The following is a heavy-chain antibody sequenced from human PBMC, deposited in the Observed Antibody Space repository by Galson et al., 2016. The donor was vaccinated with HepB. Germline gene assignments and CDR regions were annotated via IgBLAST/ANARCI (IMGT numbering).Heavy chain of an antibody. Sequence: SLRLSCAASGFAFSSYTMHWVRQAPGKGPEWVASISYHAIHTYYVDSVKGRFTISRDNSKSTLYLQMDSLRAEDSAVYYCARESCGGDCYLAADYWGQGTLVTVSS. V-gene: IGHV3-30*04. J-gene: IGHJ4*02. CDR3: ARESCGGDCYLAADY. CDR2: ISYHAIHT. D-gene: IGHD2-21*02. CDR1: GFAFSSYT.